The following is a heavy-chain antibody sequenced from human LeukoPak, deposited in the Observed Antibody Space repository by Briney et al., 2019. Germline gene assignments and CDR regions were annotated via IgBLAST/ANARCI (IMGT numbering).Heavy chain of an antibody. CDR1: GFTFRSYG. CDR2: IRYDGSNK. Sequence: GVSLRLPCAASGFTFRSYGMQWLRQAPATALEWVAFIRYDGSNKYYADSVKGRFTISRDNSKNTLYLQMNSLSAEDTAVYYCAKDGQQLVLSYYYYYMDVWGKGTTVTISS. J-gene: IGHJ6*03. V-gene: IGHV3-30*02. CDR3: AKDGQQLVLSYYYYYMDV. D-gene: IGHD6-13*01.